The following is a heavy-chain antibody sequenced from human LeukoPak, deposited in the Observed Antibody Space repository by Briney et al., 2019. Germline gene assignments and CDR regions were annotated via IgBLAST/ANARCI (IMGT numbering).Heavy chain of an antibody. Sequence: GGSLRLSCAASGFTFSSYAMHWVRQAPGKGLEWVAVISYDGSNKYYADSVKGRFTISRDNSKNTLYLQMNSLRAEDTAVYYWGNHNLDYWGQGTLVTVSS. J-gene: IGHJ4*02. D-gene: IGHD1-14*01. CDR3: GNHNLDY. CDR1: GFTFSSYA. V-gene: IGHV3-30-3*01. CDR2: ISYDGSNK.